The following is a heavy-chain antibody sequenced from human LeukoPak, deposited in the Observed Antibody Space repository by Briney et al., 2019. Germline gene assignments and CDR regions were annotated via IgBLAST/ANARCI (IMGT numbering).Heavy chain of an antibody. J-gene: IGHJ5*02. V-gene: IGHV3-23*01. CDR3: AKDYYASGNYPTA. Sequence: PGGSLRLSCAASGFTFSTYAMNWVRQAPGKGLEWVSTISDIGGSTYYADSVKGRFTISRDSSKNTLYLQMNSLRAEDTAVYYCAKDYYASGNYPTAWGQGTLVTVSS. CDR2: ISDIGGST. CDR1: GFTFSTYA. D-gene: IGHD3-10*01.